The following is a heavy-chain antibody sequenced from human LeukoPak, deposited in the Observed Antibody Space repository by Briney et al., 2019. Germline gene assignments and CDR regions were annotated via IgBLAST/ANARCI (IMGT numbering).Heavy chain of an antibody. D-gene: IGHD2-15*01. V-gene: IGHV3-23*01. CDR1: GFSFSSQW. Sequence: PGGSLRLSCAASGFSFSSQWMSWVRQAPGKGLEWVSGISNSGGSTYYADSVKGRVTISRDNSKSTLYLQMNSLRAEDTAVFYCARDGCSGGSCSSHGAFDLWGQGATVTVSS. CDR2: ISNSGGST. CDR3: ARDGCSGGSCSSHGAFDL. J-gene: IGHJ3*01.